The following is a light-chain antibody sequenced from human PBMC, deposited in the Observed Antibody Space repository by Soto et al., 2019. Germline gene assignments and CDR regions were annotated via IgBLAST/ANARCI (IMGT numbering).Light chain of an antibody. Sequence: QSALTQPPSASGSPGQSVTISCTGTSSDVGGYNYVSWYQQHPGKAPKLMIYEDSNRPSGVPDRFSGSKSGNSASLTVSGLQAEDEADYYCCSYAGSLVVFGGGTQLTVL. J-gene: IGLJ2*01. CDR3: CSYAGSLVV. CDR1: SSDVGGYNY. V-gene: IGLV2-8*01. CDR2: EDS.